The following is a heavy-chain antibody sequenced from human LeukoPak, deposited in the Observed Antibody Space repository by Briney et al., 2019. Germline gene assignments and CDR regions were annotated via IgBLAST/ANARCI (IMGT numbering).Heavy chain of an antibody. CDR3: ARDLDFGVVTGYFDY. CDR2: IYHSGST. CDR1: GYSISSGYY. V-gene: IGHV4-38-2*02. Sequence: SENLSLTCTVSGYSISSGYYWGWIRQPPGKGLEWIGSIYHSGSTYYNPSLKSRVTISVDTSKNQFSLKLSSVTAADTAVYYCARDLDFGVVTGYFDYWGQGTLVTVSS. D-gene: IGHD3-3*01. J-gene: IGHJ4*02.